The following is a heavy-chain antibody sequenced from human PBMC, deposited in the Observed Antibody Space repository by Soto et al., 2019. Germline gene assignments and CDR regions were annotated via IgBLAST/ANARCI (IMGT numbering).Heavy chain of an antibody. J-gene: IGHJ6*02. CDR1: GGSISSGGYY. D-gene: IGHD3-3*01. CDR3: AGGSSITIFAKYYHGMDV. Sequence: TLSLTCTVSGGSISSGGYYWSWIRQHPGKGLEWIGYIYYSGSTYYNPSLKSRVTISVDTSKNQFSLKLSSVTAADTAVYYCAGGSSITIFAKYYHGMDVWGQGTTVTVSS. V-gene: IGHV4-31*03. CDR2: IYYSGST.